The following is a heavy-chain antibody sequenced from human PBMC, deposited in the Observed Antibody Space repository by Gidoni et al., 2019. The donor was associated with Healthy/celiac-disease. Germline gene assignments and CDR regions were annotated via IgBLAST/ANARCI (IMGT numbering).Heavy chain of an antibody. V-gene: IGHV3-7*01. CDR3: ARDRYYYDSSGYFYYYYYGMDV. CDR1: GFTFSSYW. J-gene: IGHJ6*02. Sequence: EVQLVESGGGLVQPGGSLRLSCAASGFTFSSYWMSWVRKAPGKGLEWVANREQDGSEKYYLDSVKGRFTISRDNAKNSLYLQMNSLRAEDTAVYYCARDRYYYDSSGYFYYYYYGMDVWGQGTTVTVSS. D-gene: IGHD3-22*01. CDR2: REQDGSEK.